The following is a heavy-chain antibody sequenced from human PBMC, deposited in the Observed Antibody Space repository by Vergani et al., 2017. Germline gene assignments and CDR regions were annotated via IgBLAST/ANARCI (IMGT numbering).Heavy chain of an antibody. CDR2: IHNRGKT. J-gene: IGHJ2*01. CDR3: ARSQGDYWYFDL. V-gene: IGHV4-38-2*02. CDR1: GESIGSGFY. Sequence: QVQLQESGPGLVKPSQTLSLTCTVSGESIGSGFYWAWIRQSPGEGLQWLTSIHNRGKTYHNPSLKSRVSVSLDTSKNRFSLNLTSVTATDTAVYYCARSQGDYWYFDLWGPGSLVTVSS. D-gene: IGHD2-21*01.